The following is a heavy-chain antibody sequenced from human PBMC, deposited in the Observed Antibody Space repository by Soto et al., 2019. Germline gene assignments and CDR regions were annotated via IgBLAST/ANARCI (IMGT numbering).Heavy chain of an antibody. J-gene: IGHJ5*02. CDR3: ARGRGYCSSTSCYPGDWFDP. CDR2: IYYSGST. CDR1: GGSISSYY. V-gene: IGHV4-59*01. Sequence: SETLSLTCTVSGGSISSYYWSWIRQPPGKGLEWIGCIYYSGSTNYNPSLKSRVTISVDTSKNQFSLKLSSVTAADTAVYYCARGRGYCSSTSCYPGDWFDPWGQGTLVTVSS. D-gene: IGHD2-2*01.